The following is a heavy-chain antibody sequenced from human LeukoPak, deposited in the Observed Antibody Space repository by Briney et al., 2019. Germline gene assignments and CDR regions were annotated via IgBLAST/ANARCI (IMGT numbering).Heavy chain of an antibody. V-gene: IGHV3-11*01. CDR3: ARGPVSSSGFFDY. Sequence: GGSPRLSCAASGYTFSDYHMSWIRQASGEGLEGVSYVSSSGGTISYADSVKGRFSISRDTAKKSLYLQMNSLRAADTAVYYCARGPVSSSGFFDYWGQGTLVTVSS. CDR2: VSSSGGTI. J-gene: IGHJ4*02. CDR1: GYTFSDYH. D-gene: IGHD3-22*01.